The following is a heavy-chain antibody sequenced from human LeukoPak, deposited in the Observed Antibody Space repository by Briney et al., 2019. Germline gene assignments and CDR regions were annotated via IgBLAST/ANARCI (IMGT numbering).Heavy chain of an antibody. Sequence: PGGSLRLPCAASGSTFSTYSMNWVRQAPGKGLEWVSYISSRSSTIYYADSVKGRFAISRDNAKNSLYLQMNSLRDEDTAVYYCARGAIAGRGDNWFWFDPWGQGTLVTVSS. J-gene: IGHJ5*02. CDR1: GSTFSTYS. CDR2: ISSRSSTI. CDR3: ARGAIAGRGDNWFWFDP. D-gene: IGHD6-19*01. V-gene: IGHV3-48*02.